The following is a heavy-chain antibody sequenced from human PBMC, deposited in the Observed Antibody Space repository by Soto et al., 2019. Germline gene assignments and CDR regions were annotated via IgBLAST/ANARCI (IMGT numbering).Heavy chain of an antibody. Sequence: PGGSLRLSCAASGFTFSSYSMNWVRQAPGKGLEWVSYISSSSSTIYYADSVKGRFTISRDNAKNSLYLQMNSLRAEDTAVYYCARADLNRIAAAPPAPWGQGTLVTVSS. J-gene: IGHJ5*02. CDR2: ISSSSSTI. D-gene: IGHD6-13*01. CDR1: GFTFSSYS. V-gene: IGHV3-48*01. CDR3: ARADLNRIAAAPPAP.